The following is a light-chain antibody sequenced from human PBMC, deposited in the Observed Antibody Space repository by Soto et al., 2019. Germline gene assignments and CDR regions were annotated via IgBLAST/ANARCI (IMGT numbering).Light chain of an antibody. J-gene: IGLJ1*01. Sequence: QSVLTQPPSVSGAPGQRVTNSCTGSTSNIGADYDVHWYQQRPGTAPKLLLYGSSDRPSGVPDRFSGSKSGTSASLAITGLQAEDEAYYYCQSYDSSMINYVFGTGTKVTVL. CDR2: GSS. CDR3: QSYDSSMINYV. V-gene: IGLV1-40*01. CDR1: TSNIGADYD.